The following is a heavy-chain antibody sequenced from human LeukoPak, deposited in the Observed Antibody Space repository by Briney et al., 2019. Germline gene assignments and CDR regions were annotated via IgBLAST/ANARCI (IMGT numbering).Heavy chain of an antibody. Sequence: SETLSLTCTVSGGSISSYYWSWIRQPPGKGLECIGYIYYSGSTNYNPSLKSRVTISVDTSKNQFSLKLSSVTAADTAVYYCARESLPTGWIGGFDYWGQGTLVTVSS. D-gene: IGHD3-16*01. CDR2: IYYSGST. CDR3: ARESLPTGWIGGFDY. J-gene: IGHJ4*02. V-gene: IGHV4-59*01. CDR1: GGSISSYY.